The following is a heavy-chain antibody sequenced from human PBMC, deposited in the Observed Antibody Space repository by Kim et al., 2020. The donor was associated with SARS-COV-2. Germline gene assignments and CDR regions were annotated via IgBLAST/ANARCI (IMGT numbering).Heavy chain of an antibody. CDR1: GFTFSSYE. V-gene: IGHV3-48*03. CDR2: ISSSGSTI. D-gene: IGHD3-3*01. J-gene: IGHJ3*02. Sequence: GGSLRLSCAASGFTFSSYEMNWVRQAPGKGLEWVSYISSSGSTIYYADSVKGRFTISRDNAKNSLYLQMNSLRAEDTAVYYCARVGDFWSGYSLRAFDIWGQGTMVTVSS. CDR3: ARVGDFWSGYSLRAFDI.